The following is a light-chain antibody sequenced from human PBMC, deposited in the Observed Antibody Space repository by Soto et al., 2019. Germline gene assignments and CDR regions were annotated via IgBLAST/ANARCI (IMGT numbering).Light chain of an antibody. CDR2: GTS. CDR1: QSVSSSY. V-gene: IGKV3-20*01. J-gene: IGKJ2*01. CDR3: QQYGRLPPYT. Sequence: EIVLTQSPGTLSLSPGESATLSCRASQSVSSSYLSWYQQKPGQAPRLLIHGTSDRATGIPDRFSGSGSGTDVTLTITSLEPEDFAVYYCQQYGRLPPYTFGQGTKLEIK.